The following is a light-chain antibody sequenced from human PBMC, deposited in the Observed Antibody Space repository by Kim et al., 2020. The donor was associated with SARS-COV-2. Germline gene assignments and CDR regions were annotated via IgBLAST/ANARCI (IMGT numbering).Light chain of an antibody. CDR2: GNS. J-gene: IGLJ1*01. CDR3: QSYDRSLSGSGV. Sequence: QSVLTQPPSVSGAPGQRVTISCTGSNSNIGAGYDVHWYQQLPGTAPKLLIYGNSNRPSGVPDRFSGSKSGTSASLAITGLQAEDEADYYCQSYDRSLSGSGVFGTGTKVTVL. V-gene: IGLV1-40*01. CDR1: NSNIGAGYD.